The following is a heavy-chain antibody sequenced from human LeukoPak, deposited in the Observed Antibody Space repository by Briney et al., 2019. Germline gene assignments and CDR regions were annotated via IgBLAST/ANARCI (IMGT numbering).Heavy chain of an antibody. J-gene: IGHJ5*02. CDR3: ARDLTCSGGSCYSGWFDP. V-gene: IGHV1-3*01. Sequence: GASVKVSCTASGYTFTSYAMHWVRQAPGQRLEWMGWINAGNGNTKYSQKFQGRVTITRDTSASTAYMELSSLRSEDTAVYYCARDLTCSGGSCYSGWFDPWGQGTLVTVSS. CDR2: INAGNGNT. CDR1: GYTFTSYA. D-gene: IGHD2-15*01.